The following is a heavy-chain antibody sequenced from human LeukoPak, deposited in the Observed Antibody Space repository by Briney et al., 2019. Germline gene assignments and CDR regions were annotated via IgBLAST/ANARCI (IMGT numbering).Heavy chain of an antibody. D-gene: IGHD3-10*01. J-gene: IGHJ6*03. V-gene: IGHV3-53*01. CDR3: ARSLRVRGVPDYMDV. CDR2: IYKNAIT. CDR1: GFTVSSNY. Sequence: PGGSLRLSCAASGFTVSSNYMTWVRQAPGKGLEWVSVIYKNAITYYADTVKGRFTISRDNSKNTLYLQMNGLRADDTAVYYCARSLRVRGVPDYMDVWGKGTTVTVS.